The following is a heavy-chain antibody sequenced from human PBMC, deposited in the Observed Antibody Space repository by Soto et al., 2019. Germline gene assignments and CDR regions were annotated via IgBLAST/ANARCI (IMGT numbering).Heavy chain of an antibody. CDR3: ARTYGGYPPLYYGMAV. Sequence: QVHLVESGGDLVKPGGSLRLSCAASGFTFSDYYMNWIRQAPGKGLDWVSSISSRDNTIYYAASVQGRFTISRDNAKNPLYLQMNSLSAEDTAVYYCARTYGGYPPLYYGMAVWGQGTTVTVSS. J-gene: IGHJ6*02. CDR1: GFTFSDYY. V-gene: IGHV3-11*01. CDR2: ISSRDNTI. D-gene: IGHD5-12*01.